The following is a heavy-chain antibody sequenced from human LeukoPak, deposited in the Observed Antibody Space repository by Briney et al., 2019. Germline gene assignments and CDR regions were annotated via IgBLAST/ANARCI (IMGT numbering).Heavy chain of an antibody. Sequence: PGGSLRLSCAASGFTVSSNYMSWVRQAPGKGLEWVSVIYSGGSTYYADSVKGRFTISRDNSKNTLYLQMNSLRAEDTAVYYCAKDRLQPTGNWFDPWGQGTLVTVSS. CDR3: AKDRLQPTGNWFDP. D-gene: IGHD1-1*01. J-gene: IGHJ5*02. V-gene: IGHV3-66*01. CDR2: IYSGGST. CDR1: GFTVSSNY.